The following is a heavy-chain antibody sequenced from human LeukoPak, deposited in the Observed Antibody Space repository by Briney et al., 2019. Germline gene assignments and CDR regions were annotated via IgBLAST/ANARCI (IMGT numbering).Heavy chain of an antibody. D-gene: IGHD3-22*01. CDR2: IYHSGST. V-gene: IGHV4-59*12. J-gene: IGHJ4*02. CDR3: ARGSDAFSGSYYFDY. Sequence: SETLSLTCTVSGGSISSYYWSWIRQPAGKGLEWIGYIYHSGSTYYNPSLKSRVTISVDRSKNQFSLKLSSVTAADTAVYYCARGSDAFSGSYYFDYWGQGTLVTVSS. CDR1: GGSISSYY.